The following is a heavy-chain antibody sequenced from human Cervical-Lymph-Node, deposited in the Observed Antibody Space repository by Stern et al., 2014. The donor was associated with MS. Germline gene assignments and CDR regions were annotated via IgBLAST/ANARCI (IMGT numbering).Heavy chain of an antibody. J-gene: IGHJ4*02. V-gene: IGHV3-33*01. CDR2: SWSDGTKE. Sequence: VQLVESGGGAVQPGRSLRLSCATSGFTFSGYGMYWVRQAPGKGLEWVAISWSDGTKEDYADSVKCRFTISRDNSKNTLYLQMTSLRAEDTAVYYCARDDRTSWYGGMPHWGQGTLVTVSS. D-gene: IGHD6-13*01. CDR1: GFTFSGYG. CDR3: ARDDRTSWYGGMPH.